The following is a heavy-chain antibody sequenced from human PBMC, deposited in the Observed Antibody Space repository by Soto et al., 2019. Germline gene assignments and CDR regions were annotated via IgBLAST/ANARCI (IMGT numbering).Heavy chain of an antibody. V-gene: IGHV4-31*03. J-gene: IGHJ4*02. CDR1: GGSISSGGYY. CDR3: AREAYDSSGYYPGYFDY. Sequence: QVQLQESGPGLVKPSQTLSLTCTVSGGSISSGGYYRSWIRQHPGKGLEWIGYIYYSGSTYYNPSLKSRVTISVDTSKHQFSLKLSSVTAADTAVYYCAREAYDSSGYYPGYFDYWGQGTLVTVSS. D-gene: IGHD3-22*01. CDR2: IYYSGST.